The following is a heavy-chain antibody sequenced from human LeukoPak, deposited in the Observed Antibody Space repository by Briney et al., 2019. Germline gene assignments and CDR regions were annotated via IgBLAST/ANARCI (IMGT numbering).Heavy chain of an antibody. V-gene: IGHV3-48*03. D-gene: IGHD2-15*01. CDR2: ISSSGSTI. CDR3: AKVADEDIVVVVAATPAN. J-gene: IGHJ4*02. Sequence: QAGGSLRLSCAASGFTFSSYEMNWVRQAPGKGLEWISYISSSGSTIYYADSVKGRFTISRDNAKNSLYLQMNSLRAEDTAVYYCAKVADEDIVVVVAATPANWGQGTLVTVSS. CDR1: GFTFSSYE.